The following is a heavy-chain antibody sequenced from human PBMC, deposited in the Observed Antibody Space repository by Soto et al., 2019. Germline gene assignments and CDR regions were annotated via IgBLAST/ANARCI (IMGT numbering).Heavy chain of an antibody. Sequence: PGGSLRLSCAASGFPFSDYYMSWIRQAPGKGLEWVSYISSSSSYTNYADSVKGRFTISRDNAKNSLYLQMNSLRAEDTAVYYCASWVSYYDFWSGYYKARDRDYYGMDVWGQGTTVTVSS. CDR1: GFPFSDYY. J-gene: IGHJ6*02. V-gene: IGHV3-11*06. D-gene: IGHD3-3*01. CDR3: ASWVSYYDFWSGYYKARDRDYYGMDV. CDR2: ISSSSSYT.